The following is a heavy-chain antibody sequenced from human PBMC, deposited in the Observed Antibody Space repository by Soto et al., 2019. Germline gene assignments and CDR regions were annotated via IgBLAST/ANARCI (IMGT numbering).Heavy chain of an antibody. V-gene: IGHV3-74*01. CDR3: ARDQGGSYPTGDFDY. CDR1: GFTFSSYW. Sequence: EVQLVESGGGLVQPGGSLRLSCAASGFTFSSYWMHWVRQAPGKGLVWVSRINSDGSSTSYADSVKGRFTISRDNAKNTLYLQMNSLRAEDTAVYYCARDQGGSYPTGDFDYWGQGTLVTVSS. CDR2: INSDGSST. J-gene: IGHJ4*02. D-gene: IGHD1-26*01.